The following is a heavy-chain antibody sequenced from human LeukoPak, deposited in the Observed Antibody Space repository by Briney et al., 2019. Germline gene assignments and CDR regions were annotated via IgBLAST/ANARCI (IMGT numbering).Heavy chain of an antibody. D-gene: IGHD2-15*01. Sequence: SETLSLTCAVSGGSISSGGYSWSWIRQPPGKGLEWIGYIYHSGSTYYNLSLKSRVTISVDRSKNQFSLELSSVTAADTAVYYCARVKGSGFDYWGQGTLVTVSS. CDR2: IYHSGST. V-gene: IGHV4-30-2*01. CDR1: GGSISSGGYS. J-gene: IGHJ4*02. CDR3: ARVKGSGFDY.